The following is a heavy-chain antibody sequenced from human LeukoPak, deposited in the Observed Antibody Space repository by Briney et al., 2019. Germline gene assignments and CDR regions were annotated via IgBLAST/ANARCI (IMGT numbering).Heavy chain of an antibody. D-gene: IGHD2-21*01. J-gene: IGHJ3*02. CDR1: GSTFTGYY. CDR3: ARALECGGDCSKYGFDI. Sequence: ASVTLSLKASGSTFTGYYMHWVRLAPGQGLEWMGWINPNNGGTNYAQKFQGRVTMTRDTSISTAYMELSRLRSDDTAVYYCARALECGGDCSKYGFDIWGQGTMVTVSS. CDR2: INPNNGGT. V-gene: IGHV1-2*02.